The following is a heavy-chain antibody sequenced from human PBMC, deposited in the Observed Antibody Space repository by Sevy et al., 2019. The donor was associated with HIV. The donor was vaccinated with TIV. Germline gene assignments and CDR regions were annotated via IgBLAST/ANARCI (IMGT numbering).Heavy chain of an antibody. CDR2: IRSKAYGGTT. V-gene: IGHV3-49*03. CDR3: ARVRAFMDYYSGSGSFGAFDI. D-gene: IGHD3-10*01. Sequence: GGSLRLSCAGSGFTFGDYALNWFRQAPGKGLEWVGFIRSKAYGGTTKNAASLKGRFTISRDDSKNTAYLEMSSLKIEDTAVYYCARVRAFMDYYSGSGSFGAFDIWGQGTMVTVSS. CDR1: GFTFGDYA. J-gene: IGHJ3*02.